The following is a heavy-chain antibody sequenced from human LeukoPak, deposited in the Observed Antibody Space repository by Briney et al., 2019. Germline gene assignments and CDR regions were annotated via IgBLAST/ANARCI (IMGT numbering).Heavy chain of an antibody. J-gene: IGHJ6*02. D-gene: IGHD5-18*01. V-gene: IGHV1-46*01. CDR1: GYTFTSYY. CDR2: INPSGGST. Sequence: ASVKVSCKASGYTFTSYYMHWVRQAPGQGLEWMGIINPSGGSTSYAQKFQGRVTMTRDTSTRTVYMELSSLRSEDTAVCYCAKTVDNSYPLSYGMDVWGQGTTVTVSS. CDR3: AKTVDNSYPLSYGMDV.